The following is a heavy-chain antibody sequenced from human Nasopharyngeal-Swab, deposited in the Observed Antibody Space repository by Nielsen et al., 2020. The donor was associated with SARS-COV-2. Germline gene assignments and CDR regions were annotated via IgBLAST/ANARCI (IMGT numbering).Heavy chain of an antibody. CDR2: ISYGGGDE. Sequence: GESLKISCEASGFTFSSYPMQWVRRAPGKGLEWVSVISYGGGDEHYADSVKGRFTISRENAKNSLYLQMNSLRAGDTAVYYCAKEDRFRAFDIWGQGTMVTVSS. CDR1: GFTFSSYP. D-gene: IGHD2-15*01. J-gene: IGHJ3*02. V-gene: IGHV3-30*14. CDR3: AKEDRFRAFDI.